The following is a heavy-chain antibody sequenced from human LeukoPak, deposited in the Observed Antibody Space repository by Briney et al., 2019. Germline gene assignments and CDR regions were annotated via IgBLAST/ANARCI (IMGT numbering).Heavy chain of an antibody. CDR3: ATETIGRHYDY. V-gene: IGHV3-21*01. J-gene: IGHJ4*02. CDR1: GFTFSSCG. D-gene: IGHD1-14*01. Sequence: GGSLRLSCAASGFTFSSCGFNWVRQAPGKGLEWVSSIGPTGTDRYYTDSVRGRFTISRDNAKNSMYLQMDSLRDEDTAVYYCATETIGRHYDYWGQGTLLTVSS. CDR2: IGPTGTDR.